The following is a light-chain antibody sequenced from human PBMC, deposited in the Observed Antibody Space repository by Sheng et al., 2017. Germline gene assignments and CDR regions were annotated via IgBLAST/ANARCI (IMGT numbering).Light chain of an antibody. V-gene: IGLV2-18*02. Sequence: QSALTQPPSVSGSPGQSVTISCTGTGSDMGGNSHVSWYQQAPGTAPKLLIYEVSNRPSGVPDRFSGSRSGNTASLTISGLQAXDEADYYCSSYTTNRNWVFGGGTKLTVL. CDR3: SSYTTNRNWV. J-gene: IGLJ3*02. CDR1: GSDMGGNSH. CDR2: EVS.